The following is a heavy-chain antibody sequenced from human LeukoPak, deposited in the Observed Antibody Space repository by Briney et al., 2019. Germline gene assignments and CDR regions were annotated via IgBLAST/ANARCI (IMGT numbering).Heavy chain of an antibody. J-gene: IGHJ4*02. D-gene: IGHD6-19*01. CDR1: GFTFSDHF. CDR2: SRNKAKSYTT. V-gene: IGHV3-72*01. Sequence: GGSLRLSCTVSGFTFSDHFLDWVRQAPGKGLEWVGRSRNKAKSYTTEYGASVKGRFTISRDDSKSTLYLQMNSLKTEDTAVYYCARVGSVAGSDYLDYWGQGTLVTVSS. CDR3: ARVGSVAGSDYLDY.